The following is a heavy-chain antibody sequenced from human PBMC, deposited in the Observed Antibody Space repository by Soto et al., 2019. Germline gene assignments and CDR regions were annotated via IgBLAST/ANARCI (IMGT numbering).Heavy chain of an antibody. J-gene: IGHJ5*02. V-gene: IGHV4-30-4*01. CDR1: VGSISIGDYY. CDR2: IYYSGST. CDR3: ARTDEHNWFDP. Sequence: SETLSLTCTFSVGSISIGDYYWSWIRQPPGKGLEWIGYIYYSGSTYYNPSLKSRVTISVDTSKNQFSLKLSSVTAADTAVYYCARTDEHNWFDPWGQGTMVTVSS.